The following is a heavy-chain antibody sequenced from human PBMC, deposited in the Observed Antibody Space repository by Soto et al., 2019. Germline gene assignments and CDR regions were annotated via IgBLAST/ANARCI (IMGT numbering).Heavy chain of an antibody. CDR2: INHSGST. CDR3: ARRRYYYGSGIKPHNWFDP. J-gene: IGHJ5*02. V-gene: IGHV4-34*01. D-gene: IGHD3-10*01. CDR1: GGSFSGYY. Sequence: PSETLSLTCAVYGGSFSGYYWNWIRQPPGKGLEWIGEINHSGSTNYNPSLKSRVTISVDTSKNQFSLKLSSVTAADTAVYYCARRRYYYGSGIKPHNWFDPWGQGTLVTVS.